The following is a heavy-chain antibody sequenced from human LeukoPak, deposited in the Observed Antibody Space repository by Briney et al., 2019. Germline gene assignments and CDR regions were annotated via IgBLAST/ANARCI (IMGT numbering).Heavy chain of an antibody. D-gene: IGHD3-9*01. J-gene: IGHJ5*01. Sequence: SETLSLTCTVSGGSINSNNYYWGWIRQPPGKGLEWIGSIYSSGSAYYNPSLKSRVTISVGTSKNQFSLWLSPVTAADTAVYFCARGGSDWYIDSWGQGTLVTVSS. CDR1: GGSINSNNYY. CDR3: ARGGSDWYIDS. V-gene: IGHV4-39*07. CDR2: IYSSGSA.